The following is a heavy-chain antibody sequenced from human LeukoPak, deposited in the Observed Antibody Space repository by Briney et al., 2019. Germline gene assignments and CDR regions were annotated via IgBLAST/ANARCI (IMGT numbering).Heavy chain of an antibody. D-gene: IGHD5-12*01. J-gene: IGHJ3*02. CDR1: GGFFTGYY. CDR3: ACHAVRYSAYDREEDAFDI. V-gene: IGHV4-34*01. CDR2: INHSGST. Sequence: PSETLSLTCAVYGGFFTGYYRRWIRQPPGKGLEWIGEINHSGSTKYNPSLKSRVTISVDTSTNQFFLRLTSVTAADTAVYYCACHAVRYSAYDREEDAFDIWGQGTTVTVSS.